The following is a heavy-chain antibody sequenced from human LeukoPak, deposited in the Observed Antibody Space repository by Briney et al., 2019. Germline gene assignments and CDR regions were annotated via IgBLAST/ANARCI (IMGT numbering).Heavy chain of an antibody. V-gene: IGHV1-2*02. CDR1: GYTFTGYY. D-gene: IGHD3-10*01. CDR2: INPNSGGT. J-gene: IGHJ4*02. Sequence: SVKVSCKASGYTFTGYYMHWVRQAPGQGLEWMGWINPNSGGTNYAQKFQGRVTMTRDTSISTAYMELSRLRSDDTAVYYCARDGPPYYYGSGSSPYWGQGTLVTVSS. CDR3: ARDGPPYYYGSGSSPY.